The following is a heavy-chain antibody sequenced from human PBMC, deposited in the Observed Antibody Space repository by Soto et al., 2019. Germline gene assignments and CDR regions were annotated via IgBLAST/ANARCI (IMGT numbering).Heavy chain of an antibody. J-gene: IGHJ6*03. V-gene: IGHV1-18*01. D-gene: IGHD5-12*01. CDR2: ISAYNGNT. CDR1: GYTFTSYG. Sequence: QVQLVQSGAEVKKPGASVKVSCKASGYTFTSYGISWVRQAPGQGLEWMGWISAYNGNTNYARKLQGRVTMTTDTSTSTAYMELRSLRSDDTAVYYCARMSREYSGYDLYYYYYYMDVWGKGTTVTVSS. CDR3: ARMSREYSGYDLYYYYYYMDV.